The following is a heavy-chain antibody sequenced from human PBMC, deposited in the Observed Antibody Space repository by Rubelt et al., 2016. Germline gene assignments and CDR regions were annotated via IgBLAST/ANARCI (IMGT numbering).Heavy chain of an antibody. J-gene: IGHJ5*02. CDR1: GFSLTTSGVG. D-gene: IGHD1-1*01. Sequence: QITLKESGPTLVKPTQTLTLTCTFSGFSLTTSGVGVGWIRQPPGKALEWLALIYWDNDKRYSPSLRNRLTITKDTSKNQVVLTMSNMDPEDAATYYCVDRINGYGNGNSAWFDHWGQGTLVTVSS. CDR2: IYWDNDK. V-gene: IGHV2-5*02. CDR3: VDRINGYGNGNSAWFDH.